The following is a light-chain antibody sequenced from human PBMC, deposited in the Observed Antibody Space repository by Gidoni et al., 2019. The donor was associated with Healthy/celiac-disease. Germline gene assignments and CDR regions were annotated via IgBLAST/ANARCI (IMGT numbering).Light chain of an antibody. CDR3: QQYNSYPLT. V-gene: IGKV1-5*03. CDR1: QSISSW. J-gene: IGKJ1*01. Sequence: DIQMTQSPSTLSASVGDRVTLTCRARQSISSWLAWYQQKPGKAPKLLIYKASSLESGVPSRFSGSGSGTEFTLTISSLQPDDFATYYCQQYNSYPLTFGQGTKVEIK. CDR2: KAS.